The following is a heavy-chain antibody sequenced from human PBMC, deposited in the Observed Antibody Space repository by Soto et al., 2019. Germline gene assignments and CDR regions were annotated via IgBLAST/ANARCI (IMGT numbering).Heavy chain of an antibody. CDR2: ISYDGSNK. Sequence: QVQLVESGGGVVQPGRSLRLSCAASGFTFSSYGMHWVRQAPGKGLEWVAVISYDGSNKYYADSVKGRFTISRDNSKNTLYLQMNILIAEDTAVYYCAKVDCGGDCYSFDAFEIWGQGTMVTVSS. CDR3: AKVDCGGDCYSFDAFEI. J-gene: IGHJ3*02. V-gene: IGHV3-30*18. CDR1: GFTFSSYG. D-gene: IGHD2-21*02.